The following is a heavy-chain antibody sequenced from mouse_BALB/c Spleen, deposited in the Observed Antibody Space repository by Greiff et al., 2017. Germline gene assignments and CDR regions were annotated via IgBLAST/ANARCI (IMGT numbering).Heavy chain of an antibody. CDR1: GFNIKDYY. CDR2: IDPENGDT. J-gene: IGHJ2*01. Sequence: VQLKESGAELVRSGASVKLSCTASGFNIKDYYMHWVKQRPEQGLEWIGWIDPENGDTEYAPKFQGKATMTADTSSNTAYLQLSSLTSEDTAVYYCARSGYGRAQGYFDYWGQGTTLTVSS. V-gene: IGHV14-4*02. CDR3: ARSGYGRAQGYFDY. D-gene: IGHD1-1*01.